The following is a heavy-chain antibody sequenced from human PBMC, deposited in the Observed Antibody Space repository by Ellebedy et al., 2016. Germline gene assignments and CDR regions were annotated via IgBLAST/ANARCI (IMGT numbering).Heavy chain of an antibody. D-gene: IGHD3-16*01. V-gene: IGHV3-21*04. J-gene: IGHJ3*02. CDR2: ISSSSSYI. Sequence: GGSLRLXXAASGFTFSSYSMNWVRQAPGKGLEWVSSISSSSSYIYYADSVKGRFTISRDNAKNSLYLQMNSLRAEDTAVYYCARDWRMYYDYVWGAFDIWGQGTMVTVSS. CDR3: ARDWRMYYDYVWGAFDI. CDR1: GFTFSSYS.